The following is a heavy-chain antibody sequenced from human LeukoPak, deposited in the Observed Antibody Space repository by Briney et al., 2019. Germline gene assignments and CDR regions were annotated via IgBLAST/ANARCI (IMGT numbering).Heavy chain of an antibody. Sequence: SETLSLTCTVSGGSISSSSHYWGWIRQPPGKGLEWIGSIYYSGSTYYNPSLKSRVTISVDTSKNQFSLKLSSVTAADTAVYYCARQDTAMVLGYWGQGTLVTVSS. J-gene: IGHJ4*02. CDR1: GGSISSSSHY. CDR2: IYYSGST. CDR3: ARQDTAMVLGY. V-gene: IGHV4-39*01. D-gene: IGHD5-18*01.